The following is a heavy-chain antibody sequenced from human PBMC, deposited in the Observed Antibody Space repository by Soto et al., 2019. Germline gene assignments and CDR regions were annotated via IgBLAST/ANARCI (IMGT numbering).Heavy chain of an antibody. CDR1: GFTFSSYA. CDR2: ISGSGGST. D-gene: IGHD2-8*01. V-gene: IGHV3-23*01. J-gene: IGHJ4*02. Sequence: PGGSLRLSCAASGFTFSSYAMSWVRQAPGKGLEWVSAISGSGGSTYYADSVKGRFTISRDNSKNTLYLQMNSLRAEDTAVYYCAKVPVGYCTNGVCSLFDYWGQGTLVTVSS. CDR3: AKVPVGYCTNGVCSLFDY.